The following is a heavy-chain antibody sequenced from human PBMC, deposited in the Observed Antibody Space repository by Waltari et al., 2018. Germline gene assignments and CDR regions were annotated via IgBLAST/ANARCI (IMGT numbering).Heavy chain of an antibody. J-gene: IGHJ4*02. D-gene: IGHD3-3*01. V-gene: IGHV6-1*01. CDR2: TYYKSKWYN. CDR1: GASVPSNSSS. CDR3: ARQSLHRDFWIGYYSGMLDY. Sequence: QVQLQQSGPGLVKPSQTLSLTCAIPGASVPSNSSSWNWIRPSPSRGLEWLGRTYYKSKWYNDYAVSVQSRITINPDTAKNQFSLQLNSVTPEDTAVYYCARQSLHRDFWIGYYSGMLDYWGRGTLVTVSS.